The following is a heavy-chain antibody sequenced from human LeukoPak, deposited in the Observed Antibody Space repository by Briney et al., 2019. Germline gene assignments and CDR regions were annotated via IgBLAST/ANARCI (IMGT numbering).Heavy chain of an antibody. Sequence: PSETLSLTCTVSGGSISSYYWSWIRQPPGKGLEWIGYIYYSGSTNYNPSLKSRVTISVDTSKNQFSLKLSSVTAADTAVYYCAREGGYCSGGSCYSLDAFDIWGQGTMVTVSS. CDR2: IYYSGST. CDR3: AREGGYCSGGSCYSLDAFDI. D-gene: IGHD2-15*01. V-gene: IGHV4-59*01. CDR1: GGSISSYY. J-gene: IGHJ3*02.